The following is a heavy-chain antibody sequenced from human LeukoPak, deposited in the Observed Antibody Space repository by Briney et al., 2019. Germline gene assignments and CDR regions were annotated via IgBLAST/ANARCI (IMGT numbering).Heavy chain of an antibody. CDR2: IYHSGST. CDR1: GYSISSGYY. V-gene: IGHV4-38-2*02. J-gene: IGHJ5*02. CDR3: ARGFNWFDP. Sequence: SETLSLTCTVSGYSISSGYYWGWIRQPPGKGLEWIGSIYHSGSTYYNPSLKSRVTISVDTSKNQFSLKLSSVTAADTAVYYCARGFNWFDPWGQGTLVTVSS.